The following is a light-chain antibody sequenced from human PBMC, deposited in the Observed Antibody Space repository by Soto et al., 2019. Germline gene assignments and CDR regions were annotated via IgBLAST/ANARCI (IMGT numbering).Light chain of an antibody. V-gene: IGKV2-30*02. J-gene: IGKJ1*01. Sequence: VLTQSPLSLPVTLGQPASISCRSSQSLVHSDGNTYLNWFQQRPGQAPRRLIYKASNRDSGVADRFSGSGSGTYFTLTISEVEADDVGIYYCMQGISFTFGQGTRVEIK. CDR1: QSLVHSDGNTY. CDR3: MQGISFT. CDR2: KAS.